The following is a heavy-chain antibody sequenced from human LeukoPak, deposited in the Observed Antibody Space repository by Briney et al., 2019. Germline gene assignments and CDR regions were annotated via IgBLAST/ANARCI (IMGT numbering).Heavy chain of an antibody. CDR3: AREAPRGTSSNPYYFDS. D-gene: IGHD6-6*01. Sequence: PGGSLRLSCAAAGLTFSTNSMNWVRQAPGKGLEWVSYISFSSNTIYYADSVKGRFTISRDNGKNLLYLQMNSLRAEDTAVYYCAREAPRGTSSNPYYFDSWGQGTLVTVSS. V-gene: IGHV3-48*01. J-gene: IGHJ4*02. CDR1: GLTFSTNS. CDR2: ISFSSNTI.